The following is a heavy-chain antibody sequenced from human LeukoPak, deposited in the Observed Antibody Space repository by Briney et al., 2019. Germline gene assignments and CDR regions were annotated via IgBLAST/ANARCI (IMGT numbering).Heavy chain of an antibody. CDR3: ASAVTGPGYFDY. CDR1: GFTFSSYG. D-gene: IGHD1-1*01. J-gene: IGHJ4*02. V-gene: IGHV3-74*01. CDR2: INSDGSST. Sequence: GGSLRLSCAASGFTFSSYGMSWVRQAPGKGLVWVSRINSDGSSTSYADSVKGRFTISRDNAKNTLYLQMNSLRAEDTAVYYCASAVTGPGYFDYWGQGTLVTVSS.